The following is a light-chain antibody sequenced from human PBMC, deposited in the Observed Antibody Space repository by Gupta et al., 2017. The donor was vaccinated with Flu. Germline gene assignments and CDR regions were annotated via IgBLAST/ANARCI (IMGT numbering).Light chain of an antibody. J-gene: IGKJ5*01. Sequence: TLSLSPGERATLSCRASQSVSSRYLAWYQQKPGQAPRLLIYGASSRATGIPDRFSGSGSGTDFTLTISRLEPEDFAVYYCQQYGTSPPITFGQGTRLEIK. V-gene: IGKV3-20*01. CDR2: GAS. CDR3: QQYGTSPPIT. CDR1: QSVSSRY.